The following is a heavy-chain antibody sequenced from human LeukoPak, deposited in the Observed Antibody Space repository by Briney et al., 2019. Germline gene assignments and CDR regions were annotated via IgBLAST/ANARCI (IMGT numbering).Heavy chain of an antibody. CDR2: IYTGGST. CDR3: ARGCSSGDVTAADY. V-gene: IGHV3-66*02. D-gene: IGHD2-21*02. J-gene: IGHJ4*02. Sequence: QPGGSLILSCAASGFTVSRHYMSWVRQAPGKGLEWVSVIYTGGSTYYADSVKGRFTISRDNSKNTLYLQMNSLRVEDTAVYYCARGCSSGDVTAADYWGQGTLVTVSS. CDR1: GFTVSRHY.